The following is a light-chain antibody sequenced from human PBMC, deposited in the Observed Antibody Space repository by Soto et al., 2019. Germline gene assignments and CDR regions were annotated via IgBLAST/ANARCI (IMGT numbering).Light chain of an antibody. J-gene: IGKJ4*01. CDR1: QSISNH. CDR2: KAS. CDR3: QQYESYSPLT. V-gene: IGKV1-5*03. Sequence: DIQMTHSPSSLSASVEDRVIITCRASQSISNHLNWYQQKPGKAPKLLIYKASSLESGVPSRFSGRRSGTEFTLTIAGLQPEDFATYYCQQYESYSPLTFGGGTKVDI.